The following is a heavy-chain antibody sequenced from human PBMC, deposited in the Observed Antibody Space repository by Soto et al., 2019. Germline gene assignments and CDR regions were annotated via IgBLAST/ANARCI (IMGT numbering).Heavy chain of an antibody. J-gene: IGHJ5*02. Sequence: QVQLVESGGGVVQPGRSLRLSCAASGFTFSSYGMHWVRQAPGKGLEWVAVISYDGSNNYYADSVKGRVTISRDNSKNTLYLQMNSLIAEDTAVYYCAKDRYYYYGSGSYGDNWFEPWGKGTLVTVSS. CDR2: ISYDGSNN. CDR3: AKDRYYYYGSGSYGDNWFEP. V-gene: IGHV3-30*18. CDR1: GFTFSSYG. D-gene: IGHD3-10*01.